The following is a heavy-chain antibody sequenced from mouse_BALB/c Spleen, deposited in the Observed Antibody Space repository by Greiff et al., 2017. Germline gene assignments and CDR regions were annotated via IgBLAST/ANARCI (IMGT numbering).Heavy chain of an antibody. J-gene: IGHJ2*01. Sequence: QVQLQQSGAELVRPGTSVKVSCKASGYAFTNYLIEWVKQRPGQGLEWIGVINPGSGGTNYNEKFKGKATLTADKSSSTAYMQLSSLTSDDSAVYFCARSTLDYFDYWGQGTTLTVSP. V-gene: IGHV1-54*03. CDR1: GYAFTNYL. D-gene: IGHD2-1*01. CDR2: INPGSGGT. CDR3: ARSTLDYFDY.